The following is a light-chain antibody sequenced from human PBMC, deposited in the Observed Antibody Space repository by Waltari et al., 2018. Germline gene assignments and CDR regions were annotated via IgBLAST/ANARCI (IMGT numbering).Light chain of an antibody. J-gene: IGLJ2*01. CDR1: SLRSYY. V-gene: IGLV3-19*01. CDR3: HSRDASGVGGA. Sequence: SSELTQDPAVSVAMGQTVRITCQGDSLRSYYASWYQQTPGQAPILLIYDKDNRPSGVPDRFSGSSSHNTASVTITGAQAEDEASYYCHSRDASGVGGAFGGGTKLTVL. CDR2: DKD.